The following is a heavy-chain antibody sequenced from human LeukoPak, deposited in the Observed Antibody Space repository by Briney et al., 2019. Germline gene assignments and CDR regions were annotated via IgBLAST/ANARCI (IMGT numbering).Heavy chain of an antibody. CDR3: ARPSRSSTSPDAFDI. Sequence: GASVKVSCKASGYTFTSYGISWVRQAPGQGLEWMGWISAYNGNTNYAQKLQGRVTMTTDTSTSTAYMELRSLRSDDTAVYYCARPSRSSTSPDAFDIWGQGTMVTVSS. CDR1: GYTFTSYG. J-gene: IGHJ3*02. V-gene: IGHV1-18*01. D-gene: IGHD2-2*01. CDR2: ISAYNGNT.